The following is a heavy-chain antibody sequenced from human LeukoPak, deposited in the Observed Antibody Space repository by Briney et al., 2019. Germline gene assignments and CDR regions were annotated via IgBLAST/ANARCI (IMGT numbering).Heavy chain of an antibody. CDR1: GFTFSSYW. D-gene: IGHD6-13*01. CDR3: ARVAYSSTWYVDY. J-gene: IGHJ4*02. V-gene: IGHV3-74*01. Sequence: PGGSLRLSCAASGFTFSSYWMHWVRQAPGKGLMWVSRINSDGSDTNYADSVKGRFTISRDNAENTLYLQMNGLRVEDTAVYYCARVAYSSTWYVDYWGQGTLVTVSS. CDR2: INSDGSDT.